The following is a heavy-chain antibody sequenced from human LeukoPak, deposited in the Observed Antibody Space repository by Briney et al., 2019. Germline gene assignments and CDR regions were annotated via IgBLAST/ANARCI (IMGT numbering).Heavy chain of an antibody. J-gene: IGHJ6*03. CDR1: GGSISSGSYY. Sequence: SETLSLTCTVSGGSISSGSYYWSWIRQPPGKGLEWIGEINHSGSTNYNPSLKSRVTISVDRSKNQFSLKLSSVTAADTAVYYCASNYYYYYYMDVWGKGTTVTVSS. CDR2: INHSGST. CDR3: ASNYYYYYYMDV. V-gene: IGHV4-39*07.